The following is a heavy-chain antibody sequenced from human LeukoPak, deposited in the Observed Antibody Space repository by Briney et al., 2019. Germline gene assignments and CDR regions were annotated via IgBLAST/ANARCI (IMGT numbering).Heavy chain of an antibody. CDR1: GGTFSSYA. V-gene: IGHV1-69*06. J-gene: IGHJ6*03. D-gene: IGHD6-13*01. Sequence: SVKVSCKASGGTFSSYAISWVRQAPGQGLEWMGGIIPIFGTTNYAQKFQDRVTITADKSTSTAYMELSSLRSEDTAVYHCARVVGLTGYSSSWYSGYYYYMDVWGKGTTVTVSS. CDR3: ARVVGLTGYSSSWYSGYYYYMDV. CDR2: IIPIFGTT.